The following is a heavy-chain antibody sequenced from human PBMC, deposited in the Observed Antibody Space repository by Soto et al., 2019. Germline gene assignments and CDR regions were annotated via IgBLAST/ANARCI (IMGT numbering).Heavy chain of an antibody. V-gene: IGHV3-7*01. CDR1: GFPFSDSW. Sequence: SLRLSCTASGFPFSDSWMTWVRQAPGKGLEWVARIKPDESEKKYADSVKGRFSISRDDAKNSMYLQMDSLRGEDTAVYYCVRGGSNYASWGQGTLVTVSS. J-gene: IGHJ5*02. CDR3: VRGGSNYAS. D-gene: IGHD4-4*01. CDR2: IKPDESEK.